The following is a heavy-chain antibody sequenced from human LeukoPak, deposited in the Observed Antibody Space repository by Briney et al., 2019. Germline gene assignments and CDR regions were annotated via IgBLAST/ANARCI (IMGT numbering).Heavy chain of an antibody. V-gene: IGHV3-74*01. Sequence: GGSLRLSCAASGVTFSNYCMHGVRQAPGKGLVWVSRINSDGLITNYANSVKGRFTVSRDNPKNTLYLQMNSLRVEDTAVYYCVREGGGSFLDSFDIWGQGKLVTVSS. D-gene: IGHD2-15*01. CDR3: VREGGGSFLDSFDI. CDR2: INSDGLIT. J-gene: IGHJ3*02. CDR1: GVTFSNYC.